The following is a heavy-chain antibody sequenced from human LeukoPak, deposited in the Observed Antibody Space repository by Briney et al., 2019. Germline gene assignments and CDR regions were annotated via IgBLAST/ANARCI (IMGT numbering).Heavy chain of an antibody. V-gene: IGHV4-38-2*01. CDR1: GYSINSGYF. CDR3: ARVVASTSIDS. D-gene: IGHD2-15*01. Sequence: SETLSLTCAVSGYSINSGYFWGWVRQPPGKGPEWIGSIFHSGSVYYNPSLRSRVTISVDTSKNQVSLKVTSVTAADTALYYCARVVASTSIDSWGQGILVTVSS. J-gene: IGHJ4*02. CDR2: IFHSGSV.